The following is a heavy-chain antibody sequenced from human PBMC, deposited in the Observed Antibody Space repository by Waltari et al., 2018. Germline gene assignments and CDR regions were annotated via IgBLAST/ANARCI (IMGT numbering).Heavy chain of an antibody. V-gene: IGHV4-34*01. Sequence: QVQLQQWGAGLLKPSETLSLTCAVYGGSFSGYYWSWIRQPPGKGLEWIGEINHSGSTNYNPSLKSRVTISVDTSKNQFSLKLSSGTAADTAVYYCARGEGVLMVYAGFDYWGQGTLVTVSS. CDR3: ARGEGVLMVYAGFDY. J-gene: IGHJ4*02. D-gene: IGHD2-8*01. CDR2: INHSGST. CDR1: GGSFSGYY.